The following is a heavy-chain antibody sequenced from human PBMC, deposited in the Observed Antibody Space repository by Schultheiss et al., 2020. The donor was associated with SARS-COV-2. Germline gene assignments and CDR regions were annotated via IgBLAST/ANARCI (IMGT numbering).Heavy chain of an antibody. CDR1: GFTFSSYD. V-gene: IGHV3-13*01. J-gene: IGHJ5*02. Sequence: GGSLRLSCAASGFTFSSYDMHWVRQATGKGLEWVSAIGTAGDTYYPGSVKGRFTISRENAKNTLYLQMNSLRDEDTAVYYCARGYSSSWFAHWGQGTLVTVSS. D-gene: IGHD6-13*01. CDR2: IGTAGDT. CDR3: ARGYSSSWFAH.